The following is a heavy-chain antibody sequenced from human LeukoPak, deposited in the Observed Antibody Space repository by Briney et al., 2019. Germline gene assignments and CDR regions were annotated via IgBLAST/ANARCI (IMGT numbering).Heavy chain of an antibody. V-gene: IGHV4-39*01. CDR3: ASHDYGDYSFDY. CDR1: GGSISSSSYY. Sequence: PSGTLSLTCTVSGGSISSSSYYWGWIRQPPGKGLEWIGSIYYSGSTYYNPSLKSRVTISVDTSKNQFSLKLSSVTAADTAVYYCASHDYGDYSFDYWGQGTLVTVSS. CDR2: IYYSGST. J-gene: IGHJ4*02. D-gene: IGHD4-17*01.